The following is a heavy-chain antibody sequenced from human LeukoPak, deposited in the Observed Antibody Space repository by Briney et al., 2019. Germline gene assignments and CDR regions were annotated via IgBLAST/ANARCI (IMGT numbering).Heavy chain of an antibody. Sequence: AGGSLRLSGGASGFAFTTSWMSWVRQAPGKGREWVASINPDGSEKYSVDSVKGRFTISRDNAKNSLYLQMNSLRSEDTAVYYCTRDRAYSTFDYWGQGALVTVSS. D-gene: IGHD3-16*01. CDR1: GFAFTTSW. J-gene: IGHJ4*02. CDR2: INPDGSEK. V-gene: IGHV3-7*01. CDR3: TRDRAYSTFDY.